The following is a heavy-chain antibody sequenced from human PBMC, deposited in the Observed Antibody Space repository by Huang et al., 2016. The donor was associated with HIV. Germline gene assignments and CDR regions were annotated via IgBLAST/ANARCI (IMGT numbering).Heavy chain of an antibody. Sequence: QVQLVESGGGVVQPGGSLGLSCAAFGSTFSSYAFPWVRQDAGKGLGWVSFRRLNGTKKHHADSVKGRFTSSRDNSKNTLYLQMNSLRAEDTAMYYCARDSEPFGDYVYFYYMDVWGKGTTVTVSS. CDR1: GSTFSSYA. CDR3: ARDSEPFGDYVYFYYMDV. J-gene: IGHJ6*03. V-gene: IGHV3-30*02. D-gene: IGHD1-1*01. CDR2: RRLNGTKK.